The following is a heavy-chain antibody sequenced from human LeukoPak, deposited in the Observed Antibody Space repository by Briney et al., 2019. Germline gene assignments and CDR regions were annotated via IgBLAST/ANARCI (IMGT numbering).Heavy chain of an antibody. CDR2: INPSGGST. CDR3: ARSPRDYYDSSGYYYFDY. Sequence: ASVKVSCKASRYTFTSYYMHWVRQAPGQGLEWMGIINPSGGSTSYAQKFQGRVTMTRDTSTSTVYMELSSLRSEDTAVYYCARSPRDYYDSSGYYYFDYWGQGTLVTVSS. D-gene: IGHD3-22*01. CDR1: RYTFTSYY. V-gene: IGHV1-46*01. J-gene: IGHJ4*02.